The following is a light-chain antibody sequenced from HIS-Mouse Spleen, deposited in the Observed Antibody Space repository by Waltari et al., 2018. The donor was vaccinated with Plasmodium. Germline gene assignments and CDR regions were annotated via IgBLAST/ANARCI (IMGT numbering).Light chain of an antibody. CDR2: GAS. J-gene: IGKJ1*01. V-gene: IGKV3-15*01. CDR1: QGVSSN. CDR3: QQYNNWPRGT. Sequence: EIVMTQSPATLSVSPGERATLSCRASQGVSSNLAWYQQKPGQAPSLLIYGASTRATGIPARFSGSGSGTEFTLTISSMQSEDFAVYYCQQYNNWPRGTFGQGTKVEIK.